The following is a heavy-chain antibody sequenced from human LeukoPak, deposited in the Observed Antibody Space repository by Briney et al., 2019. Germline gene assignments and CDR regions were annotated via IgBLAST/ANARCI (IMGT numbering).Heavy chain of an antibody. CDR3: ARVLVPVLTYYMDV. V-gene: IGHV4-34*01. Sequence: SETLSLTCAVYGGSFSGYYWSWIRQPPGKGLEWIGEINHSGSTNYNPSLKSRVTISVDTSKNQFSLKLSSVTAADTAVYYCARVLVPVLTYYMDVWGKGTTVTVSS. CDR1: GGSFSGYY. CDR2: INHSGST. D-gene: IGHD2-2*01. J-gene: IGHJ6*03.